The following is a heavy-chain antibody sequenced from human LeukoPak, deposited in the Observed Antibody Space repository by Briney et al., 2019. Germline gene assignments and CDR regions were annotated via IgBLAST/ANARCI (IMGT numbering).Heavy chain of an antibody. CDR2: IRYDGSNK. Sequence: GGSLRLSCAASGFTFSSYGMHWVRQAPGKGLEWVAFIRYDGSNKYYADSVKGRFTISRDNSKNTLYLQMNSLRAEDTAVYYCAKERGQLLRYFDYWGQGTLVTVSS. V-gene: IGHV3-30*02. J-gene: IGHJ4*02. CDR1: GFTFSSYG. CDR3: AKERGQLLRYFDY. D-gene: IGHD2-2*01.